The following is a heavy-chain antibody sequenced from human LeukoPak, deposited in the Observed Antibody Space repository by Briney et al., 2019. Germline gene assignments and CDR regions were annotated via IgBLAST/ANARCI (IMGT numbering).Heavy chain of an antibody. CDR1: GYTFTSYG. Sequence: ASVTVSCKSSGYTFTSYGISWVRQAPGQGLEWMGWISAYNGNTNYAQNLQGRVTLTTDTSTSTAYMELRSLRSDDTAVYYCARQGYGVTSQGAADYWGQGTLVTVSS. CDR2: ISAYNGNT. J-gene: IGHJ4*02. V-gene: IGHV1-18*01. CDR3: ARQGYGVTSQGAADY. D-gene: IGHD4-23*01.